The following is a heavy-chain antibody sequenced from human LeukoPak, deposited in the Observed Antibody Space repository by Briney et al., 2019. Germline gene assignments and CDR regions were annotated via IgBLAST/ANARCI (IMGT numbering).Heavy chain of an antibody. CDR1: GGSISTYY. Sequence: SETLSLTCTVSGGSISTYYWNWIRQPPGKGLEWIGYIYHSGSTNYNPSLQSRVTISVDTSKNQFSLKLSSVTAADTAVYYCARALSYYDFWSGYYGHYFDYWGQGTLVTVSS. CDR3: ARALSYYDFWSGYYGHYFDY. V-gene: IGHV4-59*01. CDR2: IYHSGST. D-gene: IGHD3-3*01. J-gene: IGHJ4*02.